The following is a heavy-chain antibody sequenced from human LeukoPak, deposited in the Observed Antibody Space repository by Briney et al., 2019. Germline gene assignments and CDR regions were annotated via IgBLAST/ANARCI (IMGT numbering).Heavy chain of an antibody. V-gene: IGHV3-23*01. CDR3: AKGSLGSWYYFDY. CDR2: FSRSGPDT. Sequence: AGGSLRLSCAASGFTFGSSAMRWVRQAPGKGPEWVSTFSRSGPDTYYADSVKGRFTIFRDNSKNTLYLQMNSLRAEDTAVYYCAKGSLGSWYYFDYWGQGTLVTVSS. D-gene: IGHD6-13*01. CDR1: GFTFGSSA. J-gene: IGHJ4*02.